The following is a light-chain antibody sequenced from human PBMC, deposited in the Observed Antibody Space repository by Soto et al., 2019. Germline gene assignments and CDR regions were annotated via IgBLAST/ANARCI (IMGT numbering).Light chain of an antibody. CDR1: QSVSSY. J-gene: IGKJ4*01. CDR2: GAS. V-gene: IGKV3-15*01. Sequence: EIVLTQSPATLSVSPGESATLSCRASQSVSSYLAWYQQKPGQAPRLLIYGASTRATGIPARFSGSGSGTEFTLTISSLQSEDFAGYYCQQYNNWPPLTFGGGTKVEIK. CDR3: QQYNNWPPLT.